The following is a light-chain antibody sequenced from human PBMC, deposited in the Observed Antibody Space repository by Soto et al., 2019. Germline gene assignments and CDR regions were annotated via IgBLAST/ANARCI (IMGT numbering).Light chain of an antibody. V-gene: IGKV3-20*01. CDR3: QQYGSSPGFT. J-gene: IGKJ3*01. CDR1: HRVNTY. CDR2: DAS. Sequence: EILMTQSPATLSVSPGERATLSCRASHRVNTYLAWYQQRPGQAPRLLIYDASSRATGIPDRFSGSGSGTDFTLTISRLEPEDFAVYYCQQYGSSPGFTFGPGTKVDIK.